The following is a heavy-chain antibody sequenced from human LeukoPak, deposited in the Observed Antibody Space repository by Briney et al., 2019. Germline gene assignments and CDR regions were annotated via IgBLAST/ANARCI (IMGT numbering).Heavy chain of an antibody. CDR3: AREGDEYFDY. V-gene: IGHV4-34*01. J-gene: IGHJ4*02. CDR2: INHSGST. Sequence: SETLSLTCAVYGGSFSGYYWSWIRQPPGKGLEWIGEINHSGSTNYNPSLKSRVTISVDTSKNQFSLKLSSVTAADTAVYYCAREGDEYFDYWGQGTLVTVSS. D-gene: IGHD3-10*01. CDR1: GGSFSGYY.